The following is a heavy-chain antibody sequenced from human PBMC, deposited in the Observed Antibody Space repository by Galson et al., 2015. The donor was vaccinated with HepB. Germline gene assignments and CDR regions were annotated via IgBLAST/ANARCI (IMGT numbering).Heavy chain of an antibody. CDR2: IWYDGSNK. J-gene: IGHJ6*02. CDR1: GFTFSSYG. D-gene: IGHD3-3*01. Sequence: SLRLSCAASGFTFSSYGMHWVRQAPGKGLEWVAVIWYDGSNKYYADSAKGRFTISRDNSKNTLYLQMNSLRAEDTAVYYCARENQYDFWSGYFGGPRYGMDVWGQGTTVTVSS. CDR3: ARENQYDFWSGYFGGPRYGMDV. V-gene: IGHV3-33*01.